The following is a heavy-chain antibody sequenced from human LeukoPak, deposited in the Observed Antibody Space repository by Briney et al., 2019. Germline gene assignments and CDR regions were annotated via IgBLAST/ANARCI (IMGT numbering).Heavy chain of an antibody. CDR3: ARFYEYGDYGFRSGMVY. V-gene: IGHV4-38-2*02. CDR2: IYHSGST. Sequence: MASETLSLTCTVSGYSISSGYYWGWIRQPPGKGLESIGSIYHSGSTYYNPSLKSRVTISVNTSKNQFSLKLSSVTAADTAVYYCARFYEYGDYGFRSGMVYWGQGTLVTVSS. J-gene: IGHJ4*02. CDR1: GYSISSGYY. D-gene: IGHD4-17*01.